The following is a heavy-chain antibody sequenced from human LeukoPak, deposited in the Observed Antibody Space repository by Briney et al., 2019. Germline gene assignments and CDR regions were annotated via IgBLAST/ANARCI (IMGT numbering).Heavy chain of an antibody. CDR2: INPNSGGT. V-gene: IGHV1-2*02. CDR1: GYTFTGYF. J-gene: IGHJ4*02. D-gene: IGHD1-26*01. CDR3: ARGGFPWDSPSDY. Sequence: ASVKVSCKASGYTFTGYFIHWVRQAPGQGLEWMGWINPNSGGTNYAQKFQGRVTMTRDMSISTAYMELSRLRSDDTAVYYCARGGFPWDSPSDYWGQGTLVTVSS.